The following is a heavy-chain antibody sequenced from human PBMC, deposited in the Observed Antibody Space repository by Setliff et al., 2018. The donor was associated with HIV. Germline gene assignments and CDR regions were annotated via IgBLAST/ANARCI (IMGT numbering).Heavy chain of an antibody. J-gene: IGHJ6*03. V-gene: IGHV4-59*08. CDR2: IYYSGST. Sequence: KTSETLSLTCTVSGGSISSYYWSWIRQPPGKGLEWIGYIYYSGSTNYNPSLKSRVTISVDTSKNQFSLKLSSVTAADTAVYYCARCSSSSKYHYYYMDVWGKGTTVTVSS. D-gene: IGHD6-6*01. CDR1: GGSISSYY. CDR3: ARCSSSSKYHYYYMDV.